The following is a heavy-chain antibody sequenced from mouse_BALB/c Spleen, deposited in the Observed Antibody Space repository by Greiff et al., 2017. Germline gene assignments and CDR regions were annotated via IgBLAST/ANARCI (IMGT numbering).Heavy chain of an antibody. V-gene: IGHV1S56*01. D-gene: IGHD1-1*01. Sequence: VQLQQSGAELVRSGASVKLSCTASGFNIKDYYIHWVKQRPGQGLEWIGWIYPGNVNTKYNEKFKGKATLTADKSSSTAYMQLSSLTSEDSAVYFCARGGYYGSSYLFAYWGQGTLVTVSA. CDR3: ARGGYYGSSYLFAY. CDR2: IYPGNVNT. J-gene: IGHJ3*01. CDR1: GFNIKDYY.